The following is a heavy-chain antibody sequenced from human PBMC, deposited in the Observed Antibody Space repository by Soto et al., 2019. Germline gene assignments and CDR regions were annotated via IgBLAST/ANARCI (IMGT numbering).Heavy chain of an antibody. D-gene: IGHD2-2*01. V-gene: IGHV3-30-3*01. J-gene: IGHJ4*02. Sequence: GVSLRLSCAASGFTFRSYAMNCVGQAPGKGLEWGALISYDGSNKYYADSVKGRFTISRDSSKKTLYLQMNSLRAADTAVYYCGRCSSTSCHLGSDYWGEGTLVTVSS. CDR3: GRCSSTSCHLGSDY. CDR1: GFTFRSYA. CDR2: ISYDGSNK.